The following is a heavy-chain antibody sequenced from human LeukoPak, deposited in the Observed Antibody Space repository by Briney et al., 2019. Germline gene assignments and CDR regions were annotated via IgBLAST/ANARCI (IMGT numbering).Heavy chain of an antibody. CDR3: ARETYYYDSSGYYSPAEYFQH. D-gene: IGHD3-22*01. V-gene: IGHV3-30-3*01. CDR2: ISYDGSNK. CDR1: GFTFSSYA. J-gene: IGHJ1*01. Sequence: PGRSLRLSCAASGFTFSSYAMHWVRQAPGKGLEWVAVISYDGSNKYYADSVKGRFTISRDNSKNTLYLQMNSLRSEDTAVYYCARETYYYDSSGYYSPAEYFQHWGQGTLVTVSS.